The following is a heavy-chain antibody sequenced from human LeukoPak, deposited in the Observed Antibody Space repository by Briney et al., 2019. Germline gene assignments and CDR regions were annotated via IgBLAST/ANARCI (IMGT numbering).Heavy chain of an antibody. Sequence: YPSETLSLTCAVSGGSISSGGYSWSWIRQPPGKGLEWIGYIYHSGSTYYNPSHKSRVTISVDTSKNQFSLKLSSVTAADTAVYYCAREPNSRGYSNGFLEVWDQGTAVTVSS. J-gene: IGHJ6*02. D-gene: IGHD5-18*01. CDR2: IYHSGST. V-gene: IGHV4-30-2*01. CDR1: GGSISSGGYS. CDR3: AREPNSRGYSNGFLEV.